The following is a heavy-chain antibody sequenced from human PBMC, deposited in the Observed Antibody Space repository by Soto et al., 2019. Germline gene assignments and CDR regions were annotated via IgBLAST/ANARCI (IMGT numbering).Heavy chain of an antibody. D-gene: IGHD2-2*01. CDR1: GYTFTNYG. Sequence: ASVKVSCKASGYTFTNYGITWVRQAPGQGLEWMGWITASNGNANYAREIQGRLTLTRDTSTNTASMELRSLRSDDTAVYYCARGASCSSTSSYDNFHYGLAVWGQGTMVTVSS. CDR3: ARGASCSSTSSYDNFHYGLAV. J-gene: IGHJ6*02. V-gene: IGHV1-18*01. CDR2: ITASNGNA.